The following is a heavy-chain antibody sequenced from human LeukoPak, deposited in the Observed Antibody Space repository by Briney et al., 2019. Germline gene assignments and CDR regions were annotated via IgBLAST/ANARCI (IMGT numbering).Heavy chain of an antibody. V-gene: IGHV3-30*18. J-gene: IGHJ3*02. CDR1: GFTFSSYG. Sequence: GGSLRLSCAASGFTFSSYGMHWVRQAPGKGLEWVAVISYGGSNKYYADSVKGRFTISRDNSKNTLYLQMNSLRAEDTAVYYCAKSGDYEYAFDIWGQGTMVTVSS. CDR3: AKSGDYEYAFDI. D-gene: IGHD4-17*01. CDR2: ISYGGSNK.